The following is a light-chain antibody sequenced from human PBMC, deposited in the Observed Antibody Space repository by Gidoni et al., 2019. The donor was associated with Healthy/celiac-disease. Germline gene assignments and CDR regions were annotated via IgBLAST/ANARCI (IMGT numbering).Light chain of an antibody. CDR3: PQDNSYPT. CDR2: KAS. V-gene: IGKV1-5*03. J-gene: IGKJ1*01. Sequence: DIQMTQSPSTLSASVGDRVTITCRASQSISSWLDWYQQKPGKDPKLLIYKASSLNSGVPSRFSGSGSGTDFTLTISRLQSDDFATYYCPQDNSYPTFGQGTKVEIK. CDR1: QSISSW.